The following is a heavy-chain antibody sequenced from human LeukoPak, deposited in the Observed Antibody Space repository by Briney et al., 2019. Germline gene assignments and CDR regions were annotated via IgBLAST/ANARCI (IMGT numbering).Heavy chain of an antibody. CDR1: GYTFSSYA. Sequence: EASVKVSCEASGYTFSSYAISWVRQAPGQGLEWMGGIIPIFGTANYAQKFQGRVTITADKSTSTAYMELSSLRSEDTAVYYCARATKQQHPSWYFDLWGRGTLVTVSS. D-gene: IGHD6-13*01. V-gene: IGHV1-69*06. CDR2: IIPIFGTA. J-gene: IGHJ2*01. CDR3: ARATKQQHPSWYFDL.